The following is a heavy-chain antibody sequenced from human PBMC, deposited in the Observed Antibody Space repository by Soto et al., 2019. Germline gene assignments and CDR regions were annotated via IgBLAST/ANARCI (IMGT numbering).Heavy chain of an antibody. CDR3: AREGSGYNF. CDR1: GGSFSNFG. V-gene: IGHV1-69*13. J-gene: IGHJ4*02. CDR2: IVPVFGRP. D-gene: IGHD5-12*01. Sequence: SVKVSCKASGGSFSNFGIGWVRQAPGQGLEWMGGIVPVFGRPNYAQRFRGRLTITADESTSTGYMELISLRSDDTAVYYCAREGSGYNFWGQGTQVTVSS.